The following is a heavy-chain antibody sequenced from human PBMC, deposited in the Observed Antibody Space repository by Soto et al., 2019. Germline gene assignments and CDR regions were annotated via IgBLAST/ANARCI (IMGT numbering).Heavy chain of an antibody. CDR1: GGSISSYY. V-gene: IGHV4-59*08. Sequence: SETLSLTCTVSGGSISSYYWSWIRQPPGKGLEWIGYIYYSGSTNYNPSLKSRVTISVDTSKNQFSLKLSSVTAADTAVYYCARGRYDFWSGYADHNYYYYYYGMDVWGQGTTVTVSS. J-gene: IGHJ6*02. CDR2: IYYSGST. D-gene: IGHD3-3*01. CDR3: ARGRYDFWSGYADHNYYYYYYGMDV.